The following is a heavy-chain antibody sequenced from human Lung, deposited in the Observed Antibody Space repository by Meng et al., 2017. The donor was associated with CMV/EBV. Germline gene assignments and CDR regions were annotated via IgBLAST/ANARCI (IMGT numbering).Heavy chain of an antibody. CDR2: ISPNSGDT. CDR1: RYTLTDSY. V-gene: IGHV1-2*06. CDR3: ARSRETSNTSWGWFDS. Sequence: QVQLVQSGGEVKMPGASVKASCKASRYTLTDSYLHWARQAAGQGLEWMGRISPNSGDTNYAQNFQGRVTMTRDTSISTAYVELNRLGSDDTAIYYCARSRETSNTSWGWFDSWGQGTLVTVSS. D-gene: IGHD2-2*01. J-gene: IGHJ5*01.